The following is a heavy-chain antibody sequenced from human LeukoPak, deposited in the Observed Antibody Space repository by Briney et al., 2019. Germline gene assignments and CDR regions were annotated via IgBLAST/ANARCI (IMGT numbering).Heavy chain of an antibody. CDR2: IYTTGST. CDR1: GGSISSYY. J-gene: IGHJ4*02. V-gene: IGHV4-4*07. D-gene: IGHD6-13*01. CDR3: AREMDSRSWYHELGY. Sequence: SETLSLTCAVSGGSISSYYWTWIRQPAGKGLEWIGRIYTTGSTNYNPSLKSRVTMSVDTSKNQFSLKLSSVTAADTAVYYCAREMDSRSWYHELGYWGQGTLVTVSS.